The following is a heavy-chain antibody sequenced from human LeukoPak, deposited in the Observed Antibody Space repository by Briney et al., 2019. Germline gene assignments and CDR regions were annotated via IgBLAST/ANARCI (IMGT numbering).Heavy chain of an antibody. CDR1: GFIFSSYG. Sequence: GRSLRLSCAAAGFIFSSYGMRWGRQAANKGVGWVAVISYDGGNKYYADSVNGRFTISRDTSKHTLYLQMNSLRAEDTAVYYCAKSLYRYCSSTSCYGFDYWGQGTLVTVSS. V-gene: IGHV3-30*18. J-gene: IGHJ4*02. CDR3: AKSLYRYCSSTSCYGFDY. D-gene: IGHD2-2*01. CDR2: ISYDGGNK.